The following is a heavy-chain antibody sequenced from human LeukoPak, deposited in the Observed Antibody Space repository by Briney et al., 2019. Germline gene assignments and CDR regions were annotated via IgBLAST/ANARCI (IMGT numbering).Heavy chain of an antibody. CDR3: AREGPCGSGSYYPYCYYYYYMDV. CDR2: INTSGST. CDR1: GGSISSGSYY. J-gene: IGHJ6*03. D-gene: IGHD3-10*01. V-gene: IGHV4-61*02. Sequence: SQTLCLTCTVSGGSISSGSYYWSRIRQPAGKGLEWIGRINTSGSTNYNPSLKGRVTISVDTSTTESSLKLSSVTAADTAVYYCAREGPCGSGSYYPYCYYYYYMDVWGKGTTVTISS.